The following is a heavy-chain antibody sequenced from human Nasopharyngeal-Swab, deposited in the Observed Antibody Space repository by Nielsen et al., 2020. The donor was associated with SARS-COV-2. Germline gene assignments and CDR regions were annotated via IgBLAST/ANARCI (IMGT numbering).Heavy chain of an antibody. D-gene: IGHD2-15*01. J-gene: IGHJ4*02. Sequence: SVKVSCKASGGTFSSYAISWVRQAPGQGLEWMGGIIPIFGTANYAQKFQGRVTIAADESTSTAYMELSSLRSEDTAVYYCASLYCSGGSCYFDYWGQGTLVTVSS. CDR1: GGTFSSYA. CDR3: ASLYCSGGSCYFDY. CDR2: IIPIFGTA. V-gene: IGHV1-69*13.